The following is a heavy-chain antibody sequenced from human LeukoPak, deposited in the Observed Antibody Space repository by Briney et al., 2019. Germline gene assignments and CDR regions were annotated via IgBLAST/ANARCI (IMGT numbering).Heavy chain of an antibody. CDR2: ISVYSRKA. J-gene: IGHJ4*02. CDR1: GYTFSSFG. Sequence: ASVKVSCKTSGYTFSSFGITWVRQAPGQGLEYMGWISVYSRKANYAQSLQGRVTVTTDTSTTTAYMELRSLTSDDTAVYYCARRQDYYGSGNYVDYWGQGTLVTVSS. D-gene: IGHD3-10*01. CDR3: ARRQDYYGSGNYVDY. V-gene: IGHV1-18*01.